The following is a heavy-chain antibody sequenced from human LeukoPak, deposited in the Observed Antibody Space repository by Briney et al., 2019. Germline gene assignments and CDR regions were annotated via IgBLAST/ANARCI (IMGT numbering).Heavy chain of an antibody. CDR3: AKDEPDLGAHRLQAPFDY. J-gene: IGHJ4*02. Sequence: PGASLRLSCAASGFTFSSYAMSWVRQAQGKGLEWVSAISGSGGSTYYADSVKGRFTISRDNSKNTLYLQMNSLRAEDTAVYYCAKDEPDLGAHRLQAPFDYWGQGTLVTVSS. CDR2: ISGSGGST. CDR1: GFTFSSYA. D-gene: IGHD3-16*01. V-gene: IGHV3-23*01.